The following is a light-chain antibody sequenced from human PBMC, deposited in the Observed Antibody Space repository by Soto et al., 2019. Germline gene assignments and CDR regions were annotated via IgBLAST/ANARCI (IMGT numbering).Light chain of an antibody. Sequence: EIVMTHSPATLSVSPGVRATLSCRASQSVSSNLAWYQQKPGQAPRLHIYGASTRATGIPARFSGSGSGTEFTLTISSLQSEDFAVYYCQQYNNWPTWTFGQGTKVEIK. J-gene: IGKJ1*01. CDR3: QQYNNWPTWT. CDR1: QSVSSN. CDR2: GAS. V-gene: IGKV3-15*01.